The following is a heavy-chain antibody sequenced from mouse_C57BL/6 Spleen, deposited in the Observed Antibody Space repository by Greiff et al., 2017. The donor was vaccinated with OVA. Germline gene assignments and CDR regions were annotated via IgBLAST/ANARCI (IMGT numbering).Heavy chain of an antibody. CDR3: ARVPDSSGYVDY. CDR1: GYTFTSYW. CDR2: IDPSDSYT. V-gene: IGHV1-50*01. D-gene: IGHD3-2*02. Sequence: QVQLLQPGAELVKPGASVKLSCKASGYTFTSYWMQWVKQRPGQGLEWIGEIDPSDSYTYYNQNFKGKATLTVDTSSSTAYMQLSSLTSEDSAVYCCARVPDSSGYVDYWGQGTTLTVSS. J-gene: IGHJ2*01.